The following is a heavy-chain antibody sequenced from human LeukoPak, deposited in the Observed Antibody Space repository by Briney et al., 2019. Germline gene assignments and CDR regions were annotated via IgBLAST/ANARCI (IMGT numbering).Heavy chain of an antibody. V-gene: IGHV3-48*03. CDR2: ISSSGSTI. CDR1: GFTFSSYE. J-gene: IGHJ4*02. CDR3: ARDRESHYDILTGYYGFDY. D-gene: IGHD3-9*01. Sequence: GGSLRLSCAASGFTFSSYEMNWVRQAPGKGLEWVSYISSSGSTIYYADSVKGRFTISRDNAKNSLYLQMNSLRAEDTAVYYCARDRESHYDILTGYYGFDYWGQGTLVTVSS.